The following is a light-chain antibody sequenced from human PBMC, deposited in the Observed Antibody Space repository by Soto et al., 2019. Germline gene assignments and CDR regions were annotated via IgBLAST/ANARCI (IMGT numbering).Light chain of an antibody. CDR3: QQHSHWPPWT. CDR1: ENVRTF. CDR2: GAS. J-gene: IGKJ1*01. V-gene: IGKV3-11*01. Sequence: EVVLTQSPATLSLSPGERATLSCRASENVRTFVDWYQQKPGQAPRLLIYGASNRATGIPARFSGSGSATDFTLTISNLEPEDFAVYYCQQHSHWPPWTFGQGTRVEIQ.